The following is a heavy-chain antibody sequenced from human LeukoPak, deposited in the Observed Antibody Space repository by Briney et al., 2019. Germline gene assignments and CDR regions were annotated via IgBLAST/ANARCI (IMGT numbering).Heavy chain of an antibody. CDR2: ISGSGGST. D-gene: IGHD3-22*01. V-gene: IGHV3-23*01. CDR3: AKGDGRDSSGFGY. CDR1: GFTFSSYA. J-gene: IGHJ4*02. Sequence: GGSLRLSCAASGFTFSSYAMSWVRQAPGKGLEWVSAISGSGGSTYYADSVKGRFTISRDNSKNTLYLQTNSLRAEDTAVYYCAKGDGRDSSGFGYWGQGTLVTVSS.